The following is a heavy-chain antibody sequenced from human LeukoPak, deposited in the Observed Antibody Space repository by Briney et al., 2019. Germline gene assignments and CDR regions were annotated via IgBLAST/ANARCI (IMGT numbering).Heavy chain of an antibody. D-gene: IGHD5-24*01. CDR3: ARQRAATIPSDWFDP. CDR2: ISHSGST. J-gene: IGHJ5*02. CDR1: GVSISSGDDY. Sequence: SETLSLTCTVSGVSISSGDDYWSWIRQRPGKGLEWIGNISHSGSTYYNPSLKSRVNISVDTAKNQFSLRLTSVTAADTAVYYCARQRAATIPSDWFDPWGQGTLVTVSS. V-gene: IGHV4-31*03.